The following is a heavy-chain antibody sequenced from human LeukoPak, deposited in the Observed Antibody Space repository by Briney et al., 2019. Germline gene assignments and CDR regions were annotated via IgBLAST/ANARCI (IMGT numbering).Heavy chain of an antibody. V-gene: IGHV1-46*01. CDR2: INPNGGST. CDR1: GYTLTRYF. Sequence: PEASVKVSCKASGYTLTRYFIHWVRQAPGQGLEWMGIINPNGGSTSYPQKFQGRVTMTRDTSTSTVYMELSSLRSEDMAVYYCARVWGLYSGSYYFDYWGQGTLVTVSS. J-gene: IGHJ4*02. CDR3: ARVWGLYSGSYYFDY. D-gene: IGHD1-26*01.